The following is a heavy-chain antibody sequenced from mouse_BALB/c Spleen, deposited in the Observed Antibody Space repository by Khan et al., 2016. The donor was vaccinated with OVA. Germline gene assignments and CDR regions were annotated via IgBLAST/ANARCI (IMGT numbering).Heavy chain of an antibody. CDR2: INPSNGDT. D-gene: IGHD2-10*02. CDR3: TRSGYGCFAY. J-gene: IGHJ3*01. V-gene: IGHV1S81*02. Sequence: QVQLQQSGAELVKPGASVKLSCKASGYTFTSYYMYWVKQRPGQGLEWIGGINPSNGDTNFNEKFKSKATLTVDKSSSTAYMQLSSLTSEDSAVFYCTRSGYGCFAYWGQGTLVTVSA. CDR1: GYTFTSYY.